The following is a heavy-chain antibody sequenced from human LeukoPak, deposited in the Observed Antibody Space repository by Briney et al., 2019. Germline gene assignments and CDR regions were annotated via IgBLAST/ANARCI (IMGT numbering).Heavy chain of an antibody. J-gene: IGHJ4*02. V-gene: IGHV4-39*01. Sequence: PSETLSLTCTVSGGSISSSSYYWGWIRQPPGKGLEWIGNIYYSGSTYYNPSLKSRVTISVDTSKNQFSLKLSSVTAADTAVYYCARYSNPLYYFDYWGQGTLVTVSS. CDR3: ARYSNPLYYFDY. CDR2: IYYSGST. D-gene: IGHD4-11*01. CDR1: GGSISSSSYY.